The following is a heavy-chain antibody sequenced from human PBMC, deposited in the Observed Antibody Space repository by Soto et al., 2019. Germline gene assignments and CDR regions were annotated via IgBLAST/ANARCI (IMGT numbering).Heavy chain of an antibody. V-gene: IGHV3-7*01. Sequence: GGSLRLSCAASGFSCRDYWMTWVRQAPGKGLDWVANIKQDGSEKYYLDSLKGRFTISRDNAKNSVYLLMNSLRAEDTAVYYCARGKDGRRAGTYYFDMDVWGKGTTVTVSS. CDR2: IKQDGSEK. CDR1: GFSCRDYW. J-gene: IGHJ6*03. D-gene: IGHD1-1*01. CDR3: ARGKDGRRAGTYYFDMDV.